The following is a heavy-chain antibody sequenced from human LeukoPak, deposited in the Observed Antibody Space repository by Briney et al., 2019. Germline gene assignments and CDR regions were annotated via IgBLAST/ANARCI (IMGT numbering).Heavy chain of an antibody. CDR1: GFTFSSYG. J-gene: IGHJ5*02. CDR2: ISGSGGSI. D-gene: IGHD3-10*01. Sequence: GGYLRLSCAASGFTFSSYGMSWVRQAPGKGLEWVSAISGSGGSIYYADSVKGRFTISRDNAKNSLYLQMNSLRAEDTAVYYCASLYGSLGQGTLVTVSS. V-gene: IGHV3-21*06. CDR3: ASLYGS.